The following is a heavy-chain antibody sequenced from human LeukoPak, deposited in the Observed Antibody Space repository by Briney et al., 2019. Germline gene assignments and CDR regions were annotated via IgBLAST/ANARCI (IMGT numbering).Heavy chain of an antibody. CDR1: GFTFSSYG. Sequence: GRSLRLSCAASGFTFSSYGMHWVRQAPGKGLEWVAVIWYDGSNKYYADSVKGRFTISRDNSKNTLYLQMNSLRAEDTAVYYCARSSPPTYYHFYYYMDVWGKGSTVTVSS. V-gene: IGHV3-33*01. J-gene: IGHJ6*03. D-gene: IGHD6-13*01. CDR3: ARSSPPTYYHFYYYMDV. CDR2: IWYDGSNK.